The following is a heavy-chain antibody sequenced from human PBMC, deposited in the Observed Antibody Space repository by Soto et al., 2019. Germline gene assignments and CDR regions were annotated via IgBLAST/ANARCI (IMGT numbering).Heavy chain of an antibody. Sequence: QVQLVQSGAEVKKPGASVKVSCKASGYTFTAYAMHWVRQAPGQRPEWMGWINAGNGNTKYSQKFQGRVSITRDTPASTAYVELTSLRAEDTAVYYCARGIYYFGSGTDNYYYYYYMDVWGKGTTVTVSS. V-gene: IGHV1-3*01. CDR2: INAGNGNT. D-gene: IGHD3-10*01. CDR1: GYTFTAYA. CDR3: ARGIYYFGSGTDNYYYYYYMDV. J-gene: IGHJ6*03.